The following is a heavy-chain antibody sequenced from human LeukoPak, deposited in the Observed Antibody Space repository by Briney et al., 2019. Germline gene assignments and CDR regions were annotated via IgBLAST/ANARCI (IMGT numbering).Heavy chain of an antibody. D-gene: IGHD5-18*01. V-gene: IGHV3-30*03. Sequence: GGSLRLSCAASGFTFSSYWMHWVRQAPGKGLVWVSLITYDGSSNYYADSVKGRFTISRDNSKNTLYLQINSLRAEDTAVYYCARTGYSYGFWYFDLWGRGTLVTVSS. CDR1: GFTFSSYW. J-gene: IGHJ2*01. CDR2: ITYDGSSN. CDR3: ARTGYSYGFWYFDL.